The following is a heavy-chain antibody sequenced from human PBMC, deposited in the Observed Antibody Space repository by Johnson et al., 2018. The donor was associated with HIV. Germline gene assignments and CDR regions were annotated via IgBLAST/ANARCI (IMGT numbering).Heavy chain of an antibody. CDR2: IRYDGSYK. CDR1: GFTLNTYG. Sequence: QVQLVESGGGVVQPGGSLRLSCAASGFTLNTYGMHWVRQAPGKGLEWVAFIRYDGSYKYYVDSVKGRFIISRDNSKNTLYLQINSLRGEDTAVYYCAIDMVRGVTAGGAFDIWGQGTMVTVSS. CDR3: AIDMVRGVTAGGAFDI. D-gene: IGHD3-10*01. V-gene: IGHV3-30*02. J-gene: IGHJ3*02.